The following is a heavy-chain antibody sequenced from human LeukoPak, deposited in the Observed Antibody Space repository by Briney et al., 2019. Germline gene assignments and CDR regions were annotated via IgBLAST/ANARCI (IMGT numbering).Heavy chain of an antibody. CDR2: INPNSGGT. D-gene: IGHD5-12*01. Sequence: ASVKVSCKASGGTFSSYAISWVRQAPGQGLEWMGGINPNSGGTNYAQKFQGRVTMTRDTSISTAYMELSRLRSDDTAVYYCARDQVAGYGQSWGQGTLVTVSS. V-gene: IGHV1-2*02. CDR1: GGTFSSYA. CDR3: ARDQVAGYGQS. J-gene: IGHJ5*02.